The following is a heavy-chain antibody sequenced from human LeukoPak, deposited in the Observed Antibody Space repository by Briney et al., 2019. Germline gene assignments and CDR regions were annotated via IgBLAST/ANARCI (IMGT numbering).Heavy chain of an antibody. CDR3: ARDGLDCSSTSCYRYFDL. CDR1: GYTFTSFG. CDR2: ISAYNGNT. Sequence: AASVKVSCKASGYTFTSFGISWVRQAPGQGLEWMGWISAYNGNTNYAQKLQGRVTMTTDTSTSTAYMELRSLRSDDTAVYYCARDGLDCSSTSCYRYFDLWGRGTLVTVSS. J-gene: IGHJ2*01. V-gene: IGHV1-18*01. D-gene: IGHD2-2*01.